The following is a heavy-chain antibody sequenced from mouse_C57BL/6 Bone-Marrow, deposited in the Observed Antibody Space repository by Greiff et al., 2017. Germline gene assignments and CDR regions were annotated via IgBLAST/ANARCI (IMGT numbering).Heavy chain of an antibody. D-gene: IGHD1-1*01. CDR1: GYTFTSYD. J-gene: IGHJ2*01. Sequence: QVQLQQPGPELVKPGASVKLSCKASGYTFTSYDINWVKQRPGQGLEWIGWIYPRDGSTKYNEKFKGKATLTVDTSSSTAYMELHSLTSEDSAVYFCARCYYGSSYSYYFDYWGQGTTLTVSS. CDR2: IYPRDGST. CDR3: ARCYYGSSYSYYFDY. V-gene: IGHV1-85*01.